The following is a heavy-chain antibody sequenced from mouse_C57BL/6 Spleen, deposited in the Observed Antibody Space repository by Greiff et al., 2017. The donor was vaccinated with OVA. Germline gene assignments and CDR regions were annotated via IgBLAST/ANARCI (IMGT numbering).Heavy chain of an antibody. V-gene: IGHV2-5*01. Sequence: VQLQQSGPGLVQPSQSLSITCTASGFSLTSYGVHWVRQSPGKGLEWLGVIWRGGSTDYNAAFMSRLSITKDNSKSQVFFKMNRLQADDTAIYYCAKGGSSWYFDVWGTGTTVTVSS. D-gene: IGHD1-1*01. CDR3: AKGGSSWYFDV. CDR1: GFSLTSYG. CDR2: IWRGGST. J-gene: IGHJ1*03.